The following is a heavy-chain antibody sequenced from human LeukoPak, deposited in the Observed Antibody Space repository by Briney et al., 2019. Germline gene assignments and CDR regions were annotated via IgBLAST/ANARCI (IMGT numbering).Heavy chain of an antibody. CDR3: ARFPSSNSYSSSSFSLWFDP. Sequence: ASVTVSCTASGYTFTSYGISWVRQAPGQGLEWMGWISAYNGNTNYAQKLQGRVTMTTDTSTSTAYMELRSLRSDDTAVYYCARFPSSNSYSSSSFSLWFDPWGQGTLVTVSS. J-gene: IGHJ5*02. CDR2: ISAYNGNT. V-gene: IGHV1-18*01. D-gene: IGHD6-6*01. CDR1: GYTFTSYG.